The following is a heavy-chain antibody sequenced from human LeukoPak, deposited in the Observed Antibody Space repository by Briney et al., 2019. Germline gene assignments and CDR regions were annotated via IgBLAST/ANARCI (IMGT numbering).Heavy chain of an antibody. J-gene: IGHJ4*02. D-gene: IGHD1-26*01. V-gene: IGHV1-18*01. Sequence: ASVKVSCKASGYTFSTYGISWVRQAPGQGLEWMGWISAYNGNTNYAQKLQGRVTMTTDTSTNTAYMELRSLRSDDTAVYYCARDTGWELPRYFDYWGQGTLVTVSS. CDR3: ARDTGWELPRYFDY. CDR1: GYTFSTYG. CDR2: ISAYNGNT.